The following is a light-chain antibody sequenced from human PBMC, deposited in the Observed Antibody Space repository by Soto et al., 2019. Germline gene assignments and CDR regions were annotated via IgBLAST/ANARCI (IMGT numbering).Light chain of an antibody. CDR1: QSVSKY. V-gene: IGKV3-20*01. CDR3: QQYGGSPQT. CDR2: GAS. J-gene: IGKJ1*01. Sequence: ENVLKQSPGTLAFSPGEGATLSCRASQSVSKYLAWYQQKPGQAPRLLIYGASSRATGIPDSFSGSGSGTDFTLTISRLEPEDFAVYYCQQYGGSPQTFGQGTKV.